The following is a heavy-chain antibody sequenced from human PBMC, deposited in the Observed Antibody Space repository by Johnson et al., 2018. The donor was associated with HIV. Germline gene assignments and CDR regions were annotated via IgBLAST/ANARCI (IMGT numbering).Heavy chain of an antibody. D-gene: IGHD2/OR15-2a*01. CDR2: IRYDGSGK. J-gene: IGHJ3*02. CDR1: AFTFSSYG. CDR3: ARIIEAFDI. Sequence: QVQLVESGGGVVQPGGSLRLSCAASAFTFSSYGMPWVRQAPGKGLEGVAFIRYDGSGKYYADSVKGRFTISRDNSKNTLFLQMNSLRPEDTAVYFCARIIEAFDIWGRGTMVTVSS. V-gene: IGHV3-30*02.